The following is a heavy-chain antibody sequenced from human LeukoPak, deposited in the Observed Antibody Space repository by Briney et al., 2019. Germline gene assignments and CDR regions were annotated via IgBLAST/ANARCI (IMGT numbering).Heavy chain of an antibody. CDR2: IRSKAYGGTT. V-gene: IGHV3-49*03. D-gene: IGHD6-19*01. CDR3: TRAALAVAGRGFDY. Sequence: GGSLRLSCTASGSTFGDYAMSWFRQAPGKGLEWVGFIRSKAYGGTTEYAASVKGRFTISRDDSKSIAYLQMNSLKTEDTAVYYCTRAALAVAGRGFDYWGQGTLVTVSS. J-gene: IGHJ4*02. CDR1: GSTFGDYA.